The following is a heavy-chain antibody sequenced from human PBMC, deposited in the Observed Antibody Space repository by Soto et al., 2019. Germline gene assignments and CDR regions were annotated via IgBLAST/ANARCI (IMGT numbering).Heavy chain of an antibody. CDR2: IYYSGST. J-gene: IGHJ6*02. V-gene: IGHV4-59*01. Sequence: QVQLQESGPGLVKPSETLSLTCTVSGGSISSYYWSWIRQPPGKGLEWIGYIYYSGSTNYNPSLKSRVTISVDTSKNQFSLKLSSVTAADTAVYYCARVRGYCGGDCSYYYGMDVWGQVTTVTVSS. D-gene: IGHD2-21*02. CDR1: GGSISSYY. CDR3: ARVRGYCGGDCSYYYGMDV.